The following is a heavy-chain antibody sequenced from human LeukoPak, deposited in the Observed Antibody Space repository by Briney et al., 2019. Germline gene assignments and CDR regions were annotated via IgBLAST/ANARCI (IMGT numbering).Heavy chain of an antibody. D-gene: IGHD3-3*01. CDR2: IYFSGSS. J-gene: IGHJ4*02. V-gene: IGHV4-39*01. Sequence: PSETLSLTCTVSGGSIGSSNYYWGWIRQPPGKGLEWIGSIYFSGSSYYNPSIKSRVTISVDMSKNQFSLKLSSVTAADSAVYFCARQVAGITVFGARFDFWGQGSLVTVSS. CDR1: GGSIGSSNYY. CDR3: ARQVAGITVFGARFDF.